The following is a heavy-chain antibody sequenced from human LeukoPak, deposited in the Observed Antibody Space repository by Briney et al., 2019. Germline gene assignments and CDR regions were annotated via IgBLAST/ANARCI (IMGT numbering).Heavy chain of an antibody. CDR3: ARDSSGYRRGSFDY. V-gene: IGHV4-59*01. D-gene: IGHD3-22*01. Sequence: SETLSLTCTVSGGSISSYYWSWIRQPPGKGLEWIGYIYYSGSTNYNPSLKSRVTMSLDTSSNQFSLKLSSVTAADTAVYYCARDSSGYRRGSFDYWGQGTLVTVSS. J-gene: IGHJ4*02. CDR1: GGSISSYY. CDR2: IYYSGST.